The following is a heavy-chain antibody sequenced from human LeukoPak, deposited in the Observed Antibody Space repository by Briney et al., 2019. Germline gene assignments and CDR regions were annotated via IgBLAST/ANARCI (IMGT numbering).Heavy chain of an antibody. V-gene: IGHV4-4*02. CDR1: DGSVSITNW. Sequence: SETLSLICGGSDGSVSITNWWTWIRQPPEKGLEWIGEVHLDGRTNFNPSLKSRLTMSVDLSENHVSLKLTSVTAADTAVYYCAREGGFYRPLDYSGQGTLVTVSS. J-gene: IGHJ4*02. CDR3: AREGGFYRPLDY. D-gene: IGHD6-25*01. CDR2: VHLDGRT.